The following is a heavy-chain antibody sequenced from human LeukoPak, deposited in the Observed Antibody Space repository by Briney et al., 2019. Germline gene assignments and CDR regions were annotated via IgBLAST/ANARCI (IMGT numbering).Heavy chain of an antibody. D-gene: IGHD6-13*01. J-gene: IGHJ4*02. CDR1: GGSFSSYY. Sequence: KPSETLSLTCTVSGGSFSSYYWSWIRQPPGKGLEWIGYIYYSGSTNYNPSLKSRVTISVDTSKNQFSLKLSSVTAADTAVYYCARGRRNSSSWYDDYWGQGTLVTVSS. V-gene: IGHV4-59*01. CDR3: ARGRRNSSSWYDDY. CDR2: IYYSGST.